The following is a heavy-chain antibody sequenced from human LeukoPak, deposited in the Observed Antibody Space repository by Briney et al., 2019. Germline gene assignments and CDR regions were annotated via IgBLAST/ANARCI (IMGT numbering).Heavy chain of an antibody. V-gene: IGHV1-46*01. CDR3: AREAPGLPGYFDWLLHRHNWFDP. J-gene: IGHJ5*02. CDR2: INPSGGST. CDR1: GYTFTSYY. Sequence: ASVKVSCKASGYTFTSYYMHWVRQAPGQGLEWMGIINPSGGSTSYAQKFQGRVTMTRVMSTSTVYMELSSLRSEDTAVYYCAREAPGLPGYFDWLLHRHNWFDPWGQGTLVTVSS. D-gene: IGHD3-9*01.